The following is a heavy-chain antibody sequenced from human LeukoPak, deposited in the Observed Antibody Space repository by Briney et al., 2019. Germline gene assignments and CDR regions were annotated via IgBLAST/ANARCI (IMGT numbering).Heavy chain of an antibody. V-gene: IGHV3-74*01. CDR3: ARVSASSNAPFDY. D-gene: IGHD5/OR15-5a*01. CDR2: INSDGVTT. Sequence: GGSLRLSCAASGFTFSSYWMHWVRQAPGKGLVWVSSINSDGVTTYYADSVKGRFTISRDNAKSTLYLQMNSLRAEDTAVYYCARVSASSNAPFDYWGQGTLVTVSS. J-gene: IGHJ4*02. CDR1: GFTFSSYW.